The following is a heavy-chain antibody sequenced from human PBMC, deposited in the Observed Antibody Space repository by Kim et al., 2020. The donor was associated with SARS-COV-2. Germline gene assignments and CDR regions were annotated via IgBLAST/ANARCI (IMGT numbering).Heavy chain of an antibody. Sequence: YNDSALSVKSRITINPDTSKNQFSLQLNSVTSEDTAVYYCVRGVGFSGLDVWGQGTTVTVSS. V-gene: IGHV6-1*01. CDR2: YN. CDR3: VRGVGFSGLDV. J-gene: IGHJ6*02. D-gene: IGHD6-19*01.